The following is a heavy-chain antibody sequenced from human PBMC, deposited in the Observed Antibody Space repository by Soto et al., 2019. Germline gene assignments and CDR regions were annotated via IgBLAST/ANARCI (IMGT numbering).Heavy chain of an antibody. Sequence: EVQLVESGGGLVQPGGSLRLSCAASGFTFSNHWMHWVRQAPGKGLEWVSRINSDGSTTTYADSVKGRFTIFRHNAKNTLYLQLNCLRAEDSALYYCARGYSSGPDYWGQGTLVTVSS. CDR3: ARGYSSGPDY. J-gene: IGHJ4*02. CDR1: GFTFSNHW. V-gene: IGHV3-74*01. CDR2: INSDGSTT. D-gene: IGHD6-19*01.